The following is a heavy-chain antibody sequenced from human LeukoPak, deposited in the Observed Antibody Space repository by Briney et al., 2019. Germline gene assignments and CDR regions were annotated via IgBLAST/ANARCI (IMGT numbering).Heavy chain of an antibody. J-gene: IGHJ6*02. CDR2: INHSGST. D-gene: IGHD3-3*01. Sequence: SETLSLTCAVYGGSFSGYYWSWIRQPPGKGLEWIGEINHSGSTNYNPSLKSRVTISVDTSKNQFSLKLSSVTAADTAVYYCARVGGTIFGVVIRDYYYGMDVWGQGTTVTVSS. CDR3: ARVGGTIFGVVIRDYYYGMDV. V-gene: IGHV4-34*01. CDR1: GGSFSGYY.